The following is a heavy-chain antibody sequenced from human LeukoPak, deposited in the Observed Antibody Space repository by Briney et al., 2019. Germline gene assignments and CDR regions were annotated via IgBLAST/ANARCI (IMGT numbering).Heavy chain of an antibody. CDR3: AKVIVGSSGVGDRYFDY. CDR1: GFTFSSYA. CDR2: ISGSGGST. V-gene: IGHV3-23*01. J-gene: IGHJ4*02. D-gene: IGHD3-22*01. Sequence: QPGGSLRLYCAASGFTFSSYAMSWVRQAPGKGLEWVSAISGSGGSTYYADSVKGRFTISRDNSKNTLYLHMNSLRAEDTAVYYCAKVIVGSSGVGDRYFDYWGQGTLVTVSS.